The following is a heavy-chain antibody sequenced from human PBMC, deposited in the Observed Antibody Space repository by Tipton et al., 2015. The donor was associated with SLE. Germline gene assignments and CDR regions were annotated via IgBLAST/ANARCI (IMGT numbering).Heavy chain of an antibody. CDR1: GFTFSDYA. J-gene: IGHJ4*02. CDR3: AKSSSGWDYYFDY. CDR2: INGGGGTT. Sequence: GSLRLSCGASGFTFSDYAMSWVRQAPGKGLEWVSGINGGGGTTYYADSVKGRFTISRDNSKNTLYLQMNSLRAEDTAVYYCAKSSSGWDYYFDYWGQGTLVTVSS. V-gene: IGHV3-23*01. D-gene: IGHD6-19*01.